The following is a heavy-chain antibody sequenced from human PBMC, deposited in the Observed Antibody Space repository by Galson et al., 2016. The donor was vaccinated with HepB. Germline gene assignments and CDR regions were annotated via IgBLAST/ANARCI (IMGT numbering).Heavy chain of an antibody. D-gene: IGHD3-10*01. J-gene: IGHJ4*02. CDR2: INHSGST. Sequence: SETLSLTCAVSGGSFFGYFWSWIRQPPGKGLEWIGEINHSGSTYYNPSLKSRVTISIDTSKNQFSLKLSSVTAADTAVYYCAIWFGDLLSFDYWGQGTLVTVSS. V-gene: IGHV4-34*01. CDR1: GGSFFGYF. CDR3: AIWFGDLLSFDY.